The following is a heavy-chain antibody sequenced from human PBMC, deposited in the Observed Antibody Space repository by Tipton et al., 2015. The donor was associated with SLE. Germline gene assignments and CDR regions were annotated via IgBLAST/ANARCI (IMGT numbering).Heavy chain of an antibody. CDR1: GFTFRTQV. CDR2: INYDGSNK. CDR3: ARDLGTTTELGFDY. J-gene: IGHJ4*02. D-gene: IGHD1-1*01. Sequence: SLRLSCATSGFTFRTQVIHWVRQAPGKGLEWVALINYDGSNKFYADSVMGRFTISRDNSRNTLYLEVNSLRADDTTVYYCARDLGTTTELGFDYWGQGTLVTVSS. V-gene: IGHV3-33*01.